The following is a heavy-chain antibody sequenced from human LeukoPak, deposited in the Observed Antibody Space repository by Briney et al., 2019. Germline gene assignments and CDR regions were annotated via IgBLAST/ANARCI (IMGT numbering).Heavy chain of an antibody. Sequence: GESLRTSLKGSRYTFTYWIAWVRQLPGKGLEWVGIIYPGDCDTRYRPSFQDQVTISGDTSISTAYLQAKSRKASDTAMYFCAREDGGGLYYFDCWGQGTLVTVSS. D-gene: IGHD4-23*01. CDR2: IYPGDCDT. CDR1: RYTFTYW. J-gene: IGHJ4*02. CDR3: AREDGGGLYYFDC. V-gene: IGHV5-51*01.